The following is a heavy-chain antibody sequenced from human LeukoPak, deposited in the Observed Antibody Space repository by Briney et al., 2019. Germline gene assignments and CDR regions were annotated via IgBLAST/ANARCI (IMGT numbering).Heavy chain of an antibody. V-gene: IGHV3-15*01. CDR2: IKSKTDGGTT. D-gene: IGHD3-9*01. CDR1: GFTFSNAW. J-gene: IGHJ3*02. Sequence: GGSLRLSCAASGFTFSNAWMSWVRQAPGKGLEWVGRIKSKTDGGTTDYAAPVKGRFTISRDDSKNTLYLQMNSLKTEDTAVYYCTTEGSNYDILTGYDAFDIWGQGTMVTVSS. CDR3: TTEGSNYDILTGYDAFDI.